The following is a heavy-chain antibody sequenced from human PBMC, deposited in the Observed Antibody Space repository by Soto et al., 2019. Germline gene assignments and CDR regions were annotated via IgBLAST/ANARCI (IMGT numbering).Heavy chain of an antibody. Sequence: QLQLQESGPGLVKPSETLSLTCTVSGGSISSSSYYWGWIRQPPGKGLEWIGSIYYSGSTYYNPFLKRRVTIPVDTSKTHFCLKLSAVTAADPAVYSCASRTPAISISDHWGQGTLVTVSS. CDR1: GGSISSSSYY. J-gene: IGHJ4*02. D-gene: IGHD2-15*01. CDR3: ASRTPAISISDH. V-gene: IGHV4-39*01. CDR2: IYYSGST.